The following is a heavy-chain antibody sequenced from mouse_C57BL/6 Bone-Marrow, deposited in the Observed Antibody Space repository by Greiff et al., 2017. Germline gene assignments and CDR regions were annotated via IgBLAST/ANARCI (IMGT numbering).Heavy chain of an antibody. J-gene: IGHJ1*03. CDR2: IYPGSGST. D-gene: IGHD1-1*01. CDR3: ANHYYGSSYDWYFDV. CDR1: GYTFTSYW. V-gene: IGHV1-55*01. Sequence: QVQLQQPGAELVKPGASVKMSCKASGYTFTSYWITWVKQRPGQGLEWIGDIYPGSGSTNYNEKFKSKATLTVDTSSSTAYMQLSSLTSEDSAVYYCANHYYGSSYDWYFDVWGTGTTVTVSS.